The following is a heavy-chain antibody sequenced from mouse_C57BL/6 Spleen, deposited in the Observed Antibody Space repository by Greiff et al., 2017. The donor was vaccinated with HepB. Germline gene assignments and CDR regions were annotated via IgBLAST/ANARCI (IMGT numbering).Heavy chain of an antibody. CDR1: GYAFSSSW. Sequence: VQLQQSGPELVKPGASVKISCKASGYAFSSSWMNWVKQRPGKGLEWIGRIYPGDGDTNYNGKFKGKATLTADKSSSTAYMQLSSLTSEDSAVYFCASNGYAMDYWGQGTSVTVSS. J-gene: IGHJ4*01. CDR3: ASNGYAMDY. CDR2: IYPGDGDT. V-gene: IGHV1-82*01.